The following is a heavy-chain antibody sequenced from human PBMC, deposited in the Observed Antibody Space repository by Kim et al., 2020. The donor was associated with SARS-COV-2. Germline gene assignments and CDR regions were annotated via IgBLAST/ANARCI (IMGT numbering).Heavy chain of an antibody. D-gene: IGHD1-26*01. V-gene: IGHV1-18*04. CDR1: GYPFSNYG. CDR3: ARENSSVGRLIYNWFDS. J-gene: IGHJ5*01. Sequence: ASVKVSCKASGYPFSNYGINWVRQAPGQGLEWMGRISVYNSNINFAQKFRGRVTMTTDSITSTAYMELRSLRSDDTAVYYCARENSSVGRLIYNWFDSWGQGTLVTVSS. CDR2: ISVYNSNI.